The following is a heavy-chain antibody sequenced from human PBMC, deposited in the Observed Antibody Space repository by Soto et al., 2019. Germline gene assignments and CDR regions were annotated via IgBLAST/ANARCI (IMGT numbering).Heavy chain of an antibody. V-gene: IGHV1-46*03. CDR2: INPSGGST. Sequence: GASVKVSCKASGYTFTSYYMHWVRQAPGQGLEWMGIINPSGGSTSYAQKFQGRVTMTRDTSTSTVYMELSSLRSEDTAVYYCARDPSRPRIAAAGTDDYYYYYMDVWGKGTTVTVSS. CDR3: ARDPSRPRIAAAGTDDYYYYYMDV. J-gene: IGHJ6*03. CDR1: GYTFTSYY. D-gene: IGHD6-13*01.